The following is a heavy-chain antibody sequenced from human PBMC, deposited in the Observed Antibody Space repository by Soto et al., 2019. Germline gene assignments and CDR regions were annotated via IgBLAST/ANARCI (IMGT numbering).Heavy chain of an antibody. Sequence: PSVTLSLTCAVYGGSFSGFYWSWIRQPPGKGLEWIGEINHSGSTNYNPSLKSRVTISVDTSKNQFSLKLSSVTAADTAVYYCARGDSSSWYDVHYYYYMDVWGKGTTVTVSS. CDR2: INHSGST. V-gene: IGHV4-34*01. CDR3: ARGDSSSWYDVHYYYYMDV. J-gene: IGHJ6*03. CDR1: GGSFSGFY. D-gene: IGHD6-13*01.